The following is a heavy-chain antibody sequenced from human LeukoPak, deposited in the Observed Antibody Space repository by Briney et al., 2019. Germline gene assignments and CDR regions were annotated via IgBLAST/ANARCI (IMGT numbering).Heavy chain of an antibody. CDR2: ISGSGGNT. D-gene: IGHD4/OR15-4a*01. V-gene: IGHV3-23*01. CDR1: GFTFNSYA. J-gene: IGHJ4*02. CDR3: ARRAGAYSHPYDY. Sequence: GGSLRLSCAASGFTFNSYAMSWVRQAAGKGLEWVSAISGSGGNTYYADSVKGRFTISRDNSKNTLYLQMNSLRAEDAAVYYCARRAGAYSHPYDYWGQGTLVTVSS.